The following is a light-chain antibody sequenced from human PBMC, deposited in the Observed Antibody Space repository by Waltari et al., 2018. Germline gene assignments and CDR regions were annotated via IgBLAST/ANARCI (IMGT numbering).Light chain of an antibody. CDR1: SGHSDYA. V-gene: IGLV4-69*01. CDR3: QTWDTATHVI. J-gene: IGLJ2*01. Sequence: QVVLTQSPSASASLGASVKLTCTLSSGHSDYAIAWHQQQPEKGPRYLMKVNSGGSHIKGDGIPDRFSGSSSGAERYLPISSLQSEDEADYYCQTWDTATHVIFGGGTKLTVL. CDR2: VNSGGSH.